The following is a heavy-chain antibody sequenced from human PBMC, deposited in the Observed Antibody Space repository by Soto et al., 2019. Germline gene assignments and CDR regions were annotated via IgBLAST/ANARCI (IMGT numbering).Heavy chain of an antibody. CDR2: ISASNTTV. CDR3: ARIYRRDGNKYADY. Sequence: EVQLLESGGGLVQPGGSLRLSCAASGFSFSSYAMSWVRQAPGKGLEWISYISASNTTVYYGDSVKGRFTISRDNAKNSLYLQMNSLRDEDTAVYYCARIYRRDGNKYADYWGQGTLVTVSS. CDR1: GFSFSSYA. J-gene: IGHJ4*02. V-gene: IGHV3-48*02. D-gene: IGHD3-16*02.